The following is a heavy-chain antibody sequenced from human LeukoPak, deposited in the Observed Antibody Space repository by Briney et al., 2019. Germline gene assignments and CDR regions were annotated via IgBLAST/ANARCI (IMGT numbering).Heavy chain of an antibody. CDR2: ISYDGSNK. CDR1: GFTFSSYA. J-gene: IGHJ4*02. Sequence: PGGSLRLSCAASGFTFSSYAMHWVRQAPGKGLEWVAVISYDGSNKYYADSVKGRFTTSRDNSKNTLYLQMNSLRAEDTAVYYCASSPRIVGVDYWGQGTLVTVSS. D-gene: IGHD1-26*01. V-gene: IGHV3-30-3*01. CDR3: ASSPRIVGVDY.